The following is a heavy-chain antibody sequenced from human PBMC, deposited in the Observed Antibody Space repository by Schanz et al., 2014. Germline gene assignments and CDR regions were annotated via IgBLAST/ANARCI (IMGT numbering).Heavy chain of an antibody. V-gene: IGHV3-13*01. CDR2: IGYLGDT. Sequence: EVQLLDSGGGLIQPGGSLRLSCAASGFTLSNSDMHWVRQGTGKGLEWVSTIGYLGDTYYPDSVKGRFTVSRDSGQNSLYLQMNSLRADDTAVYFCARAHGNNWYGKGLDFWGQGTLVTVSS. D-gene: IGHD1-1*01. CDR1: GFTLSNSD. J-gene: IGHJ4*02. CDR3: ARAHGNNWYGKGLDF.